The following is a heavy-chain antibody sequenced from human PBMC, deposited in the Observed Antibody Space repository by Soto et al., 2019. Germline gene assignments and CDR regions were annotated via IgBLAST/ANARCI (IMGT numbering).Heavy chain of an antibody. CDR3: AREEYSSSWYAWGAFDI. Sequence: QVQLQESGPGLVKPSETLSLTCTVSGGSISSYYCSWIRQPPGKGLEWIGYIYYSGSTNYNPSLKRRVTISVDTSKNQFSLKLSSVTAAATAVYYCAREEYSSSWYAWGAFDICGQGTMVTVSS. CDR2: IYYSGST. CDR1: GGSISSYY. D-gene: IGHD6-13*01. V-gene: IGHV4-59*01. J-gene: IGHJ3*02.